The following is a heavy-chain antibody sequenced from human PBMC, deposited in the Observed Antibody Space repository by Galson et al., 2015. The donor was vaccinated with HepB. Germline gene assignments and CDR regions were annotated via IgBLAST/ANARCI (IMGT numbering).Heavy chain of an antibody. Sequence: SLRLSCAASGFTFSSSWMHWARQDPRKGLVWVSGINSDGSNTKYADSVKGRFTISRDNARNTLSLQMNNLRVEDTAVYYCARDSPNTGDYHFDYWGQGSLVTVSS. CDR2: INSDGSNT. CDR1: GFTFSSSW. D-gene: IGHD7-27*01. V-gene: IGHV3-74*01. CDR3: ARDSPNTGDYHFDY. J-gene: IGHJ4*02.